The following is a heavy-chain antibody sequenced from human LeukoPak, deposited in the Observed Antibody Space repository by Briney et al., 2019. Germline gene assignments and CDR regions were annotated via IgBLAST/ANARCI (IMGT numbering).Heavy chain of an antibody. J-gene: IGHJ4*02. CDR1: GFTFGDYV. CDR2: IRRQASGGTT. V-gene: IGHV3-49*04. Sequence: GRSLRLSCTASGFTFGDYVMSWVRQAPGKGLEWVGFIRRQASGGTTEYVASVKGRFTISRDDPKSIAYLQMNSLKTEDTAMYYCTRGFSAYWGQGTLVTVSS. D-gene: IGHD2/OR15-2a*01. CDR3: TRGFSAY.